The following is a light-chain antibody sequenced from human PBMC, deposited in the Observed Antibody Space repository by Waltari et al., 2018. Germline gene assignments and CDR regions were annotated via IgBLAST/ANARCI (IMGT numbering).Light chain of an antibody. V-gene: IGLV2-23*01. J-gene: IGLJ3*02. CDR2: EGS. CDR1: SRDVGSSNL. CDR3: CSYAGSSTWV. Sequence: QSALTQPASVSGSPGQALTLPFPGPSRDVGSSNLVSCYQQHPGKAPKLMIYEGSKRPSGVSNRFSGSKSGNTASLTISGLQAEDEADYYCCSYAGSSTWVFGGGTKLTVL.